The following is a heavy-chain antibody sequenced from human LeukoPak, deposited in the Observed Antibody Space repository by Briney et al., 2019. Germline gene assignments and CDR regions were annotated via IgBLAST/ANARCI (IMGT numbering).Heavy chain of an antibody. V-gene: IGHV1-46*01. CDR3: ARDLNIDYRSEAFDASDI. CDR2: INPSGGST. Sequence: ASVKVSCKASGGTFSSYAISWVRQAPGQGLEWMGIINPSGGSTSYAQKFQGRVTMTRDTSTNTVYMELSSLRSEDTAVYYCARDLNIDYRSEAFDASDIWGQGTMVTVSS. CDR1: GGTFSSYA. D-gene: IGHD4-11*01. J-gene: IGHJ3*02.